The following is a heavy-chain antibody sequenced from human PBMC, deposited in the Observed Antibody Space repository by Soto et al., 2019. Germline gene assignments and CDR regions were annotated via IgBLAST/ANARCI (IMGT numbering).Heavy chain of an antibody. D-gene: IGHD5-18*01. CDR3: AMCYSYGYDYYGMDV. J-gene: IGHJ6*02. CDR2: ISYDGSNK. Sequence: HPGGSLRLSCAASGFTFSSYAMHWVRQAPGKGLEWVAVISYDGSNKYYADSVKGRFTISRDNSKNTLYLQMNSLRAEDTAVYYCAMCYSYGYDYYGMDVWGQGTTVTVSS. CDR1: GFTFSSYA. V-gene: IGHV3-30-3*01.